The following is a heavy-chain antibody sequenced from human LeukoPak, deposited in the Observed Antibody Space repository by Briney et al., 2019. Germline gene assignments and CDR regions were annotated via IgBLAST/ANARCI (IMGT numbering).Heavy chain of an antibody. CDR1: GYTFTSYG. CDR3: AREEVRRAVAGYFDN. CDR2: ISGYNGNT. V-gene: IGHV1-18*01. D-gene: IGHD6-19*01. Sequence: ASVKVSCKASGYTFTSYGISWVRQAPGQGLEWMGWISGYNGNTNYAQKLQCRDTMTTDTSTSTVYMELRSLRSDDTAVYYCAREEVRRAVAGYFDNWGQGTLVTVSS. J-gene: IGHJ4*02.